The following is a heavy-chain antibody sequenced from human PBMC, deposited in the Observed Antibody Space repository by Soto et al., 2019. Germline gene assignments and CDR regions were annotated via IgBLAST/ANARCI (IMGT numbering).Heavy chain of an antibody. CDR1: RDSVSSNSAA. V-gene: IGHV6-1*01. J-gene: IGHJ4*02. CDR3: ARDEGGP. CDR2: TYYRSKWNS. Sequence: SQTLSLTCAISRDSVSSNSAAWSWIRQSPSRGLEWLGRTYYRSKWNSNYAVSVKGRVTINPDTSKNQFSLQLNSVTPEDTAVYYCARDEGGPWGQGTLVTVSS.